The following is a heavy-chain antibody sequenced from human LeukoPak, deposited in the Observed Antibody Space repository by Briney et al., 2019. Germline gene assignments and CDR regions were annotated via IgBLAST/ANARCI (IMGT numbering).Heavy chain of an antibody. J-gene: IGHJ3*02. CDR1: GGSISSYY. D-gene: IGHD2-21*01. CDR3: ARLRLRYTRNGDSTSYEVFDI. V-gene: IGHV4-4*07. Sequence: SETLSLTCTVSGGSISSYYWSWIRQPAGKGLEWIGRIYTSGSTNYNPSLKSRVTMSVDTSKNQFSLKLSSVTAADTAVYYCARLRLRYTRNGDSTSYEVFDIWGQGTVVTVPS. CDR2: IYTSGST.